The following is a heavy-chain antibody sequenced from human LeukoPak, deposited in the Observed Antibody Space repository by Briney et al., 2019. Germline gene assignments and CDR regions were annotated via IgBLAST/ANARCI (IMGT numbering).Heavy chain of an antibody. CDR3: ARDSVGYYGSGSGGDWFDP. J-gene: IGHJ5*02. CDR2: MSPYNGNT. Sequence: ASVKVSCKASGYTXTSYGISWVRQAPGQGLEWMGWMSPYNGNTNYAQKLQGRVTMTTDTSTSTAYMELRSLRSDDTAVYYCARDSVGYYGSGSGGDWFDPWGQGTLVTVSS. CDR1: GYTXTSYG. D-gene: IGHD3-10*01. V-gene: IGHV1-18*01.